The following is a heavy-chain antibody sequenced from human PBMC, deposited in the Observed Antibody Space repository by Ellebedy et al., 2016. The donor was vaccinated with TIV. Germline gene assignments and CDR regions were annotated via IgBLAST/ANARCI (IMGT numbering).Heavy chain of an antibody. V-gene: IGHV3-30-3*02. CDR3: AKDLKYCGGDCFGMDV. J-gene: IGHJ6*02. CDR2: ISYDGTNG. D-gene: IGHD2-21*01. CDR1: GFIFGIYY. Sequence: GESLKISCVGSGFIFGIYYMDWVRQAPGKGLEWVAGISYDGTNGDYADSVKGRFTISRDNSKNTLYLQMNSLRAEDTAVYYCAKDLKYCGGDCFGMDVWGQGTTVTVSS.